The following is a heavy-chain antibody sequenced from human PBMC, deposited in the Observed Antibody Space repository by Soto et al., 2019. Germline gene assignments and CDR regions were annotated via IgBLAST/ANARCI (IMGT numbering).Heavy chain of an antibody. J-gene: IGHJ4*02. Sequence: EVQLVESGGGLVQPGGSLRLSCVDSGFTISRNWMSWVRQAPGKGLEWVANIKQDGSEKNYVDSVKGRFTISRDNAKNSLYLQMNSLRAEDMAVYYCSSPGWDVYGARWGQGSLVTVSS. D-gene: IGHD4-17*01. CDR1: GFTISRNW. CDR2: IKQDGSEK. V-gene: IGHV3-7*05. CDR3: SSPGWDVYGAR.